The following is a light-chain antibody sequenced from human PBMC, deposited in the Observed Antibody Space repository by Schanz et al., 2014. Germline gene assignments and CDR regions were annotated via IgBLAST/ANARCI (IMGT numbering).Light chain of an antibody. CDR2: DND. CDR1: SSNIGSGYD. J-gene: IGLJ3*02. V-gene: IGLV1-51*01. CDR3: GTWDSSLTVGV. Sequence: QSVLTQPPSMSGAPGQRVTISCTGNSSNIGSGYDVHWYQQLPGTAPKLLIYDNDKRPSGIPDRFSGSKSGTSATLGITGLQTGDEADYYCGTWDSSLTVGVFGGGTKLTV.